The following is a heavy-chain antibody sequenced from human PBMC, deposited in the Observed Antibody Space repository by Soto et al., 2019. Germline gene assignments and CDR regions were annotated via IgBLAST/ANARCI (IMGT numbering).Heavy chain of an antibody. Sequence: GGSLRLSCAASGFTFSSYAMSWVRQAPGKGLEWVSAISGSGGSTYYADSVKGRFTISRDNSKNTLYLQMNSLRAEDTAVYYCAKDSVLRFLEWLLPHHFDYWGQGTLVTVSS. V-gene: IGHV3-23*01. CDR3: AKDSVLRFLEWLLPHHFDY. CDR1: GFTFSSYA. CDR2: ISGSGGST. J-gene: IGHJ4*02. D-gene: IGHD3-3*01.